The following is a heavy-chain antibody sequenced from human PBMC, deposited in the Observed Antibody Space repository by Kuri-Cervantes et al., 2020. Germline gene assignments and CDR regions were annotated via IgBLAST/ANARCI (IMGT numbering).Heavy chain of an antibody. CDR1: GFTFDDYA. Sequence: GGSLRLSCAASGFTFDDYAMHWVRQAPGKGPEWVSGISWNSGSIGYADSMKGRFTISRDNAKNSLYLQMNSLRAEDTALYYCAHLGAADRYSSDHFDYWGQGTLVTVSS. D-gene: IGHD6-19*01. CDR3: AHLGAADRYSSDHFDY. V-gene: IGHV3-9*01. CDR2: ISWNSGSI. J-gene: IGHJ4*02.